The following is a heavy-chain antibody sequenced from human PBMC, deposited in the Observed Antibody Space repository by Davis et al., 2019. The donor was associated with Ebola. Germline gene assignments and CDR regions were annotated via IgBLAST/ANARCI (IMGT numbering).Heavy chain of an antibody. Sequence: GESLKISCAASGFTVSSNYMSWVRQAPGKGLEWVSVIYSGGSTYYADSVKGRFTISRDNSKNTLYLQMNSLRAEDTAVYYCARAGWNYDFDYWGQGTLVTVSS. D-gene: IGHD1-7*01. V-gene: IGHV3-66*01. J-gene: IGHJ4*02. CDR3: ARAGWNYDFDY. CDR1: GFTVSSNY. CDR2: IYSGGST.